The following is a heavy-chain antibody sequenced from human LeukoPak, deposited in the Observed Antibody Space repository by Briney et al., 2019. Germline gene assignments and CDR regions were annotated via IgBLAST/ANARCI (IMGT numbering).Heavy chain of an antibody. CDR2: IYTSGST. J-gene: IGHJ4*02. D-gene: IGHD3-9*01. Sequence: PSETLSLTCTVSGGSLSSYYRSWIRQPAGKGLEWIGRIYTSGSTNYNPSLKSRITMSVDTSKNQFSLKLSSVTAADTAVYYCAGDNNFDILTGYYQYYFDYWGQGTLVTVSS. V-gene: IGHV4-4*07. CDR1: GGSLSSYY. CDR3: AGDNNFDILTGYYQYYFDY.